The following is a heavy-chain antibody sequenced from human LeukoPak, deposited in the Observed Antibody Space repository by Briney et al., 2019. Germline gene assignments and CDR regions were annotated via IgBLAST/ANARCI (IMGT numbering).Heavy chain of an antibody. V-gene: IGHV4-39*01. CDR3: ARQSDDYVWGSYRYLYY. J-gene: IGHJ4*02. D-gene: IGHD3-16*02. Sequence: PSETLSLTCTVSGGSISSSSYYWGWIRQPPGKGLVWIGSIYYSGSTYYNPSLKSRVTISVDTSKNQFSLKLSSVTAADTAVYYCARQSDDYVWGSYRYLYYWGQGTLVTVSS. CDR1: GGSISSSSYY. CDR2: IYYSGST.